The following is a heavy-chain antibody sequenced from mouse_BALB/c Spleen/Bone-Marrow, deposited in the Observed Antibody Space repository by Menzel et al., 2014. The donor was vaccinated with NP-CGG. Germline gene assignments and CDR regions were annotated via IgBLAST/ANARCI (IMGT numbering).Heavy chain of an antibody. D-gene: IGHD2-2*01. CDR2: INPYNDGT. J-gene: IGHJ1*01. Sequence: EVQRVESGPELVKPGASVKMSCKASGYTFTSYVMHWVKQKPGQGLEWIGNINPYNDGTKYNEMFKGKATLTSDKSSSTAFMELSSLTSEDSAVYYCARSLYGYDWYFDVWGAGTTVTVSS. CDR3: ARSLYGYDWYFDV. V-gene: IGHV1-14*01. CDR1: GYTFTSYV.